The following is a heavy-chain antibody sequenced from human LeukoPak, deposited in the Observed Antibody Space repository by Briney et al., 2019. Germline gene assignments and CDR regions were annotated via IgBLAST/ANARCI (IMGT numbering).Heavy chain of an antibody. V-gene: IGHV1-46*01. Sequence: ASVKVSCKASGYTFSNYYMHWVRQAPGQGLEWMGIINPSGSGTSYAQKFQGRVTMTRDTSTTTAYMELRSLTSEDTAVYYCARAVEGTTNAFDIWGQGTMVTVSS. D-gene: IGHD1-1*01. CDR1: GYTFSNYY. CDR2: INPSGSGT. J-gene: IGHJ3*02. CDR3: ARAVEGTTNAFDI.